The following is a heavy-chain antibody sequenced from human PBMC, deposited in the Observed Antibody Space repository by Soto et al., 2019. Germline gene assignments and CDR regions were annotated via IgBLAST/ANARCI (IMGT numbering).Heavy chain of an antibody. D-gene: IGHD3-10*01. CDR3: ARSYGSGSYGYFDP. J-gene: IGHJ5*02. CDR2: IIPIFGTV. CDR1: GGGFSSYA. V-gene: IGHV1-69*01. Sequence: QIQLLQSGAEVKKSGSSVKVSCKASGGGFSSYAINWVRQAPGQGLEWMGEIIPIFGTVNYAQKFQGRVTITADGLTTTVYLELNSLRSDDTAVYYCARSYGSGSYGYFDPWGQGTLVTVSS.